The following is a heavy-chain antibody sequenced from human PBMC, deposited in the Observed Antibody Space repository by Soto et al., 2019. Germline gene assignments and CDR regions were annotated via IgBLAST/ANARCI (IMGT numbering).Heavy chain of an antibody. CDR3: ARGVIVVEPAAIDGYYFDY. J-gene: IGHJ4*02. Sequence: ASVKVSCKASGYTFTGYYMHWVRQAPGQGLEWMGWINPNSGGTNYAQKFQGWVTMTRDTSISTAYMELSRLRSDDTAVYYCARGVIVVEPAAIDGYYFDYWSQGTLVTVSS. V-gene: IGHV1-2*04. CDR2: INPNSGGT. CDR1: GYTFTGYY. D-gene: IGHD2-2*01.